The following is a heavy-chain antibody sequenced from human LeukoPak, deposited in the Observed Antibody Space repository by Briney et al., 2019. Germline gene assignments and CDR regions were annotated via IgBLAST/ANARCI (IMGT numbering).Heavy chain of an antibody. V-gene: IGHV4-34*01. CDR2: INHSGST. Sequence: PSETLSLTCAVYGGSFSGYYWSWIRQPPGKGLEWIGEINHSGSTNYNPSLKSRVTISVDTSKNQFSLKLSSVTAADTAVYYCASLYSSSWYGVGWGQGTLVTVSS. J-gene: IGHJ4*02. CDR3: ASLYSSSWYGVG. CDR1: GGSFSGYY. D-gene: IGHD6-13*01.